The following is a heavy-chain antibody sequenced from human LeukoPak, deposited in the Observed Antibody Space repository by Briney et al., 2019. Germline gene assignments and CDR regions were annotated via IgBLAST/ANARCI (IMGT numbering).Heavy chain of an antibody. D-gene: IGHD5-18*01. Sequence: SEALSLTCTVSGGSISSSSAYWGWIRQPPGKGLEWIGSIYYSKNTYYNPSLKSRVTISADTSKNQFSLTLGSVSATDTAVYNSVCPRGFSYGYFDYWGQGTLVTVSS. CDR2: IYYSKNT. CDR1: GGSISSSSAY. CDR3: VCPRGFSYGYFDY. J-gene: IGHJ4*02. V-gene: IGHV4-39*01.